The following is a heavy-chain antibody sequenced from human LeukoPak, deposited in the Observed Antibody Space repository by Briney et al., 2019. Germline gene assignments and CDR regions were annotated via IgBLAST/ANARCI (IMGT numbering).Heavy chain of an antibody. CDR3: ATTSRLVATEYFDY. CDR1: GGTFSSYA. CDR2: IIPIFGTA. Sequence: SVKVSCKASGGTFSSYAISWVRQAPGQGLEWMGGIIPIFGTANYAQKFQGRVTITADESTSTAYMELSSLRSEDTAVYYCATTSRLVATEYFDYWGQGTLVTVSS. V-gene: IGHV1-69*13. J-gene: IGHJ4*02. D-gene: IGHD5-12*01.